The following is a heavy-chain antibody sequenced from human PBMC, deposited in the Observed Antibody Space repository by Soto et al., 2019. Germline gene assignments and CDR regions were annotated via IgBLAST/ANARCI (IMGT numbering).Heavy chain of an antibody. CDR1: GGTFSSYA. D-gene: IGHD5-18*01. CDR2: IIPIFGTA. J-gene: IGHJ6*02. CDR3: ARGPPRYGYLVWGHYHYGLDV. V-gene: IGHV1-69*01. Sequence: QVQLVQSGAEVKKPGSSVKVSCKASGGTFSSYAISWVRQAPGQGLEWMGGIIPIFGTANYAQKFQGRVTITADESTSTAYMELSCLRSEDTAVYYCARGPPRYGYLVWGHYHYGLDVWGQGTTVTVSS.